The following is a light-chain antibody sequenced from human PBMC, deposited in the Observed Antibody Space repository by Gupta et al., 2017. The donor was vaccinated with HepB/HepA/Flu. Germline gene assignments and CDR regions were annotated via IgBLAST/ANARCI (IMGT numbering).Light chain of an antibody. Sequence: QSVLTQPHSVSGSLGHSVSISCSGSDSDIGYNHVPWYQQNPGEVPKLLLYDVNKRPSGVPDRFSGSRSGNTASLTISGLQADDESDYHCSSYAGSLTWIFGGGTRLTVL. CDR1: DSDIGYNH. V-gene: IGLV2-11*01. CDR2: DVN. J-gene: IGLJ2*01. CDR3: SSYAGSLTWI.